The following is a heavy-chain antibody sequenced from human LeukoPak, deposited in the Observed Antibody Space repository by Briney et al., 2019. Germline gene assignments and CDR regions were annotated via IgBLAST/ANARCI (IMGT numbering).Heavy chain of an antibody. CDR2: IWSDTTNK. J-gene: IGHJ4*02. D-gene: IGHD4-17*01. V-gene: IGHV3-33*01. CDR3: ARDRLTTVTTFHFDY. Sequence: GGSLRLSCAASGFTFSSYAMHWVRQAPDEGLEWVAVIWSDTTNKYYADSVKGRFTISRDNSKNTLYLQMSSLRAEDTAMYYCARDRLTTVTTFHFDYWGQGTLVTVSS. CDR1: GFTFSSYA.